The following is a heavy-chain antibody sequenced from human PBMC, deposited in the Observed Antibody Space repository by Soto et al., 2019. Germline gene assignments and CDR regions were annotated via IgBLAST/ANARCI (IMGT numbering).Heavy chain of an antibody. V-gene: IGHV2-5*02. Sequence: QITLKESGPTLVRPTQTLTLTCAFSGFSLSTSGVGVGWIRQPPGKALEWLAVIYWDDSKHYSPSLRSRFTIPKDTSKNQVVLTMTNMDPMDTGTYYCAHKGPEDWPLDYWGQGTLVTVSS. J-gene: IGHJ4*02. CDR2: IYWDDSK. CDR3: AHKGPEDWPLDY. D-gene: IGHD3-9*01. CDR1: GFSLSTSGVG.